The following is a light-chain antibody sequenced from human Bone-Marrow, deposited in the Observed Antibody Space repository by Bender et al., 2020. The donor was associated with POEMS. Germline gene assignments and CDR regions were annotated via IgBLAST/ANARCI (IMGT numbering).Light chain of an antibody. CDR1: SSDVATYDF. J-gene: IGLJ2*01. V-gene: IGLV2-14*03. Sequence: QSALTQPASVSGSPGQSITISCIGSSSDVATYDFVSWYQQHPGKAPKLLMSDVSNRPSGVSDRFSGSKSGNTASLTISGLQAEDEADYYCISFTTTSRMVFGGGTRVTVL. CDR3: ISFTTTSRMV. CDR2: DVS.